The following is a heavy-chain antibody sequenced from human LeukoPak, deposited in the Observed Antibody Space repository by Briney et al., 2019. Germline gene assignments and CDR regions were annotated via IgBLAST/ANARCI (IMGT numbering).Heavy chain of an antibody. J-gene: IGHJ4*02. CDR1: GYTFTGYY. V-gene: IGHV1-2*02. CDR3: ARVSYYYDSSGYYLFDY. D-gene: IGHD3-22*01. Sequence: WASVKVSCKASGYTFTGYYMHGLRQAAGQGLEWMGWINPNSGGTNYAQKFQGRVTMTRDTSISTAYMELSRLRSDDTAVYYCARVSYYYDSSGYYLFDYWGQGTLVTVSS. CDR2: INPNSGGT.